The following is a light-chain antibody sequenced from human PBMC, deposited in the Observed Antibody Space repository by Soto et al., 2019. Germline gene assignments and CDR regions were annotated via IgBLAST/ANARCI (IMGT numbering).Light chain of an antibody. CDR3: SSYTTSSLNV. CDR1: SSDVGGYNY. V-gene: IGLV2-14*01. Sequence: QSVLTQPASVSGSPGQSITISCTGTSSDVGGYNYVSWYQQHPGKAPKLMIYDVSNRPSGVSNHFSGSKSGNTASLTVSGLQAEDEADDYCSSYTTSSLNVVVTGTKLAVL. CDR2: DVS. J-gene: IGLJ1*01.